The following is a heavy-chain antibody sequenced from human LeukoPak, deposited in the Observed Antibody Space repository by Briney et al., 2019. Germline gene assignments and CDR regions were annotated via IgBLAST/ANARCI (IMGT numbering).Heavy chain of an antibody. Sequence: SETLSPTCAVSGGSISSGGYSWSWIRQPPGKGLEWIGYIYHSGSTYYNPSLKSRVTISVDRSKNQFSLKLSSVTAADTAVYYCARAVYYGSGYFDYWGQGTLVTVSS. J-gene: IGHJ4*02. CDR2: IYHSGST. V-gene: IGHV4-30-2*01. D-gene: IGHD3-10*01. CDR3: ARAVYYGSGYFDY. CDR1: GGSISSGGYS.